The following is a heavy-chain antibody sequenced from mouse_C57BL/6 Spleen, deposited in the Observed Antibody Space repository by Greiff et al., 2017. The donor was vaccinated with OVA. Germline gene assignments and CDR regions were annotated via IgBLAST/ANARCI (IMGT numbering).Heavy chain of an antibody. Sequence: VKLMESGAELVKPGASVKLSCKASGYTFTEYTIHWVKQRSGQGLEWIGWFYPGSGSIKYNEKFKDKATLTADKSSSTVYMELSRLTSEDSAVYFCARHEEEGGYGYDGGDYAMDYWGQGTSVTVSS. CDR2: FYPGSGSI. J-gene: IGHJ4*01. CDR3: ARHEEEGGYGYDGGDYAMDY. V-gene: IGHV1-62-2*01. D-gene: IGHD2-2*01. CDR1: GYTFTEYT.